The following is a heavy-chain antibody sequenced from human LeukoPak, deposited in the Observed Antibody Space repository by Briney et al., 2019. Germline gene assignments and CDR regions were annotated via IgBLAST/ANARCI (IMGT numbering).Heavy chain of an antibody. CDR3: ARLRPYSGYDYGYFDY. D-gene: IGHD5-12*01. CDR2: IYPGDSDT. J-gene: IGHJ4*02. V-gene: IGHV5-51*01. Sequence: PGESLKISCKGSGYSFTSYWIGWVRQMPGKGLEWMGIIYPGDSDTRYSPSFQGQVTISADKSISTAYLQWSSLKASDTAMYYCARLRPYSGYDYGYFDYWGQGTLVTVSS. CDR1: GYSFTSYW.